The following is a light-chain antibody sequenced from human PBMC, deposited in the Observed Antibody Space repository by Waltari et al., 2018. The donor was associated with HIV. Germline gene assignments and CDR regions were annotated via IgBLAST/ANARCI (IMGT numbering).Light chain of an antibody. CDR1: TSDIAYYNY. CDR2: DVT. J-gene: IGLJ2*01. Sequence: QSALTQPASVSGSPGQSVILSCTGSTSDIAYYNYVSWYQQQAGKAPKALIYDVTNRASGISSRFSGSKSGNAAYLTISGLQTDDEGDYFCSSYTKSGIVVFGGGT. V-gene: IGLV2-14*03. CDR3: SSYTKSGIVV.